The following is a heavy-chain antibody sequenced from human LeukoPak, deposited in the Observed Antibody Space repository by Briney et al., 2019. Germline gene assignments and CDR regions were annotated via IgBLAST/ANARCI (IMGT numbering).Heavy chain of an antibody. V-gene: IGHV3-33*01. CDR2: IWYDGSSK. J-gene: IGHJ6*03. D-gene: IGHD3-22*01. Sequence: GGSLRLSCAASGFTFSSYGMHWVRQATGKGLEWVAVIWYDGSSKYYADSVKGRFTISRDNSKNTLYLQMNSLRAEDTAVYYCARETYYYDSSGYYYYYYMDVWGKGTTVTVSS. CDR1: GFTFSSYG. CDR3: ARETYYYDSSGYYYYYYMDV.